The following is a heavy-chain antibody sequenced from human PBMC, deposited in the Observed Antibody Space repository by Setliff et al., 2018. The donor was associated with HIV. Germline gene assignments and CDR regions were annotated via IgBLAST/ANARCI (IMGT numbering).Heavy chain of an antibody. D-gene: IGHD2-2*01. J-gene: IGHJ6*02. CDR1: GFNFSNYS. V-gene: IGHV3-15*01. CDR2: IKSKTDGGTT. Sequence: GGSLRLSCAASGFNFSNYSVNWVRQAPGKGLEWVGRIKSKTDGGTTEYAAPVKGRFTISRDDSKNTLYLQMNSLKTEDTAVYYCTTDGIVVVPAAMPGDYYYGMDVWGQGTTVTSP. CDR3: TTDGIVVVPAAMPGDYYYGMDV.